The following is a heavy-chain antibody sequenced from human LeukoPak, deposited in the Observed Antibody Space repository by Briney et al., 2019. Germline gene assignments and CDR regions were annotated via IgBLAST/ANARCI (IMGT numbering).Heavy chain of an antibody. J-gene: IGHJ4*02. V-gene: IGHV1-2*02. CDR2: INPNSGGT. D-gene: IGHD3-22*01. CDR1: GYTFTGYY. Sequence: GASVKVSCKASGYTFTGYYMHWVRQAPGQGLEWMGWINPNSGGTNYAQKFQGRVTMTRDTSISTAYMDLSRLRSDDTAVYYCARDRNLYYDSTGYYCMDCWGQGTLVTVSS. CDR3: ARDRNLYYDSTGYYCMDC.